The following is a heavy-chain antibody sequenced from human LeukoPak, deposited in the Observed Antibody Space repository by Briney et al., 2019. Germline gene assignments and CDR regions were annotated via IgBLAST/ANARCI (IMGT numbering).Heavy chain of an antibody. D-gene: IGHD3-10*01. CDR2: IIPIFGTA. CDR3: ASASHITMLRGANDY. Sequence: SVKVSCQASGGSFSSYTFSWVRQAPGQGLEWMGGIIPIFGTANYAQKFQGRVTITADESTSTAYMELSSLRSEDTAVYYCASASHITMLRGANDYWGQGTLVTVSS. V-gene: IGHV1-69*13. CDR1: GGSFSSYT. J-gene: IGHJ4*02.